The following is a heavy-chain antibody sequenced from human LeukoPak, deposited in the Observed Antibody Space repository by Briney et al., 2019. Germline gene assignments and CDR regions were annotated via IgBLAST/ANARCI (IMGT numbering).Heavy chain of an antibody. V-gene: IGHV4-39*01. CDR1: GGSIRSSYYY. CDR2: IYDSGST. Sequence: SETLSLTCTVSGGSIRSSYYYWGWIRQPPGKGLEWIGSIYDSGSTYYNPSLKGRVTISVDTSKNQFSLKLSSVTAADTAVYYCARVKYYDFWSGYYPTDFDYWGQGTLVTVSS. D-gene: IGHD3-3*01. CDR3: ARVKYYDFWSGYYPTDFDY. J-gene: IGHJ4*02.